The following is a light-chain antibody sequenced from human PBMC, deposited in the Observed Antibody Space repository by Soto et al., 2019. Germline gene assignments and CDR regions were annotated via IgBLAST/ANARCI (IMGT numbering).Light chain of an antibody. CDR3: QQYNGYSRT. Sequence: DIQMTQSPATLSASVGDTVTVTCRASQSVSGLLAWYQQKPGEAPKLLIYKASTLKSGVPSRFSGSGSGTEFTLTISSLQSDDFATYYCQQYNGYSRTFGQGTKVDIK. CDR2: KAS. V-gene: IGKV1-5*03. J-gene: IGKJ1*01. CDR1: QSVSGL.